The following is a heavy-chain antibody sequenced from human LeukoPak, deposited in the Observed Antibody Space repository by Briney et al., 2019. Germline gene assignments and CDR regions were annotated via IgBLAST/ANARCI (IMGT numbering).Heavy chain of an antibody. V-gene: IGHV1-8*01. CDR2: MNCKSGNI. Sequence: ASVKVSCKASGYTFTNYDINWVRQATGQGLEWMGRMNCKSGNIGYAQMFQGRVTITADESTSTAYMELSSLRSEDTAVYYCARDQRWLQINWFDPWGQGTLVTVSS. CDR3: ARDQRWLQINWFDP. D-gene: IGHD5-24*01. J-gene: IGHJ5*02. CDR1: GYTFTNYD.